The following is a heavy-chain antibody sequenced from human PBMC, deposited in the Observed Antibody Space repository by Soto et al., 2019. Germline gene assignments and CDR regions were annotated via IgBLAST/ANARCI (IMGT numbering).Heavy chain of an antibody. CDR1: GFTFSSYS. CDR2: FRAGGDDGTT. CDR3: AKKVNSGSGSQYFDY. D-gene: IGHD3-10*01. J-gene: IGHJ4*02. V-gene: IGHV3-23*01. Sequence: PVGSLRLSGVASGFTFSSYSMSWVGQARGKGLEWVSGFRAGGDDGTTYYADSVKGRFTISRDNSKNTLFLQMNSLRAEDTAIYYCAKKVNSGSGSQYFDYFGQGTLVTVSS.